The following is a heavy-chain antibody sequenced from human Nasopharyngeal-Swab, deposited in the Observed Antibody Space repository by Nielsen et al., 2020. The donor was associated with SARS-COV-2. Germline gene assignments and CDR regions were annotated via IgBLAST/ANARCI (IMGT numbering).Heavy chain of an antibody. V-gene: IGHV1-24*01. CDR3: ATGFAITMVRGVRYYYYGMDV. CDR1: GYTLTELS. J-gene: IGHJ6*02. D-gene: IGHD3-10*01. Sequence: ASVKVSCKVSGYTLTELSMHWVRQAPGKGLEWMGGFDPEDGETIYAQRFQGRVTMTEDTSTDTAYMELSSLRSDDTAVYYCATGFAITMVRGVRYYYYGMDVWGQGTTVTVSS. CDR2: FDPEDGET.